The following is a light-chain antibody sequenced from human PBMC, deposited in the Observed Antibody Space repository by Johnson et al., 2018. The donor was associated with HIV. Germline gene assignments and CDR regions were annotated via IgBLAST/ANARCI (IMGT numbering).Light chain of an antibody. CDR1: SSNIGNNY. Sequence: QSVLTQPPSVSAAPGQKVTISCSGSSSNIGNNYVSWYQQLPGTAPKFLIYDNNKRPSGIPDRFSGSKSGTSALLGITGLQTGDEADYYCGTWDSSLSVYVFGIATKVTVL. V-gene: IGLV1-51*01. J-gene: IGLJ1*01. CDR2: DNN. CDR3: GTWDSSLSVYV.